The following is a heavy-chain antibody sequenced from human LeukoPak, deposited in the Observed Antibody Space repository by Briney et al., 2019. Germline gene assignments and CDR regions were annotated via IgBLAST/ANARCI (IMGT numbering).Heavy chain of an antibody. V-gene: IGHV1-69*13. CDR1: GGTFSSYA. Sequence: SVKVSCKASGGTFSSYAISWVRQAPGQGLEWMGGIIPIFGTANYAQKFQGRVTITADESTSTAYMELSSLRSEDTAVYYCARETCSSTSCSNWFDPWGQGTLVTVSS. CDR2: IIPIFGTA. CDR3: ARETCSSTSCSNWFDP. J-gene: IGHJ5*02. D-gene: IGHD2-2*01.